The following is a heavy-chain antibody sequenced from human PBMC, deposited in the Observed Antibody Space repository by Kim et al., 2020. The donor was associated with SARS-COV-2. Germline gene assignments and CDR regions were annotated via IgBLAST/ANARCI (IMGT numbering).Heavy chain of an antibody. V-gene: IGHV4-39*01. CDR3: ARHRVTDGGKAIFTFDY. Sequence: SETLSLTCTVSGGSISSSSYYWGWIRQPPGKGLEWIGSIYYSGSTYYNPSLKSRVTISVDTSKNQFSLKLSSVTAADTAVYYCARHRVTDGGKAIFTFDYWGQGTLVTVSS. J-gene: IGHJ4*02. CDR2: IYYSGST. D-gene: IGHD3-9*01. CDR1: GGSISSSSYY.